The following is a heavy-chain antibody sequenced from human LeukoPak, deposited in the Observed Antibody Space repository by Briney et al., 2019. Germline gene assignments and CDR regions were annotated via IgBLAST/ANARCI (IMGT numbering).Heavy chain of an antibody. CDR3: ARASEYQLLYYYYYYMDV. CDR2: IYYSGST. J-gene: IGHJ6*03. D-gene: IGHD2-2*01. CDR1: GGSISSGGYY. V-gene: IGHV4-31*03. Sequence: PSETLSLTCTVSGGSISSGGYYWSWIRQHPGKGLEWIGYIYYSGSTYYNPSLKSRVTISVDTSKKQFSLKLSSVTAADTAVYYCARASEYQLLYYYYYYMDVWGKGTTVTVSS.